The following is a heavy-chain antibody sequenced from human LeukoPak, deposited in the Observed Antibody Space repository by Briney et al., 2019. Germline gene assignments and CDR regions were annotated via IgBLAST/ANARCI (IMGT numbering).Heavy chain of an antibody. CDR1: GGPISSSSYY. CDR2: IYYSGST. V-gene: IGHV4-39*01. Sequence: SETLSLTCTVSGGPISSSSYYWGWIRQPPGKGLEWIGSIYYSGSTYYNPSLKSRVTISVDTSKNQFSLKLSSVTAADTAVYYCATGYCGGDCYSSRNLVPFDYWGQGTLVTVSS. J-gene: IGHJ4*02. CDR3: ATGYCGGDCYSSRNLVPFDY. D-gene: IGHD2-21*02.